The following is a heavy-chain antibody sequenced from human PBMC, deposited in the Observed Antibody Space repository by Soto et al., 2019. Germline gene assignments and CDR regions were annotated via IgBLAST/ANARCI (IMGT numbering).Heavy chain of an antibody. D-gene: IGHD4-17*01. V-gene: IGHV3-13*04. CDR3: ARVAYGDYAFDS. Sequence: EVQLLESGGGLVQPGGTLRISCAASGFTFSSYDMHWVRQATGKSLEWVSGIGTASDTYYPDSVKGRFTISRENAKNSLYLQMNSLRAGDTAVYYCARVAYGDYAFDSWGQGTLVTVSS. CDR1: GFTFSSYD. CDR2: IGTASDT. J-gene: IGHJ4*02.